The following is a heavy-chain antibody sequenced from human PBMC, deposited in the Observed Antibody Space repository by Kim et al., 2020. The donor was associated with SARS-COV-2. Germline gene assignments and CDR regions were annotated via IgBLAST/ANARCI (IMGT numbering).Heavy chain of an antibody. Sequence: ASVKVSCKASGYTFTSYAMHWVRQAPGQRLEWMGWINAGNGNTKYSQKFQGRVTITRDTSASTAYMELSSLRSEDTAVYYCARFNPADILTGYYKGYWGQGTLVTVSS. CDR2: INAGNGNT. CDR3: ARFNPADILTGYYKGY. CDR1: GYTFTSYA. D-gene: IGHD3-9*01. V-gene: IGHV1-3*01. J-gene: IGHJ4*02.